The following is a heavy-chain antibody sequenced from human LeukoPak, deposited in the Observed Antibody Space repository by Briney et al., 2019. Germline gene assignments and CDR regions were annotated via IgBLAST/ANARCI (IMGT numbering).Heavy chain of an antibody. V-gene: IGHV7-4-1*02. CDR2: INTNTGNP. J-gene: IGHJ6*02. Sequence: ASVKVSCTASGYTFTRYAMNWVRQAPGQGLEWMGWINTNTGNPTYAHGFTGRFVFSLDTSVSTAYLQISSLEAEDTAVYYCARPYEPYYYYGLDVWGQGTTVTVSS. D-gene: IGHD5-12*01. CDR1: GYTFTRYA. CDR3: ARPYEPYYYYGLDV.